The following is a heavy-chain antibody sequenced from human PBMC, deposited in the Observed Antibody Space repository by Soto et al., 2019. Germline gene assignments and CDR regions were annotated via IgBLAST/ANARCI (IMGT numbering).Heavy chain of an antibody. CDR1: GYRFTSYW. CDR2: TYLGDSDT. V-gene: IGHV5-51*01. J-gene: IGHJ6*02. CDR3: ARHMDILSGYGMDV. Sequence: PGESLKISCKGSGYRFTSYWIAWVRQMPGKGLEWMGITYLGDSDTKYSPSFQGQVTVSADKSISTAYLQWSSLKASDTAMYYCARHMDILSGYGMDVWGQGTTVTVS. D-gene: IGHD3-9*01.